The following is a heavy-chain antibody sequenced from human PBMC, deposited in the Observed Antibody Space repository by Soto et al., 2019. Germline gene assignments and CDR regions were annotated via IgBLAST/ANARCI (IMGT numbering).Heavy chain of an antibody. V-gene: IGHV6-1*01. CDR2: TYYRSKWYN. J-gene: IGHJ6*02. Sequence: SQTLSLSCAISGDSVSSNSAAWSWLRQSPSRGLEWLGRTYYRSKWYNDYAVSVKSRITINPDTSKNQFSLQLNSVTPEDTAVYYCARDAGWDYDFWSGYYREYYYYGMDVWGQGTTVTVSS. CDR1: GDSVSSNSAA. CDR3: ARDAGWDYDFWSGYYREYYYYGMDV. D-gene: IGHD3-3*01.